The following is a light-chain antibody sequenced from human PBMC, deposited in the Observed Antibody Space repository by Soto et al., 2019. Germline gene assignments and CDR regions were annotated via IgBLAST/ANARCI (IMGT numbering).Light chain of an antibody. Sequence: EILLTQSPGTLSLSPGDRATLSCRASQAFSTSYLAWFQQRPGQAPRLLIYGTSKRASDIPDRFSGSGSGTDFTLTISRLEPEDFAVYYCQHDGSTPRTFGQGTKVEIK. J-gene: IGKJ2*01. CDR3: QHDGSTPRT. V-gene: IGKV3-20*01. CDR1: QAFSTSY. CDR2: GTS.